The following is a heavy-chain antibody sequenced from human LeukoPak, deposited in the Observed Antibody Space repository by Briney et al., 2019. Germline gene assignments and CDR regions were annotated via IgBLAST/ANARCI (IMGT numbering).Heavy chain of an antibody. CDR3: VRRQALRGRHRAFDP. V-gene: IGHV1-69*05. CDR1: GGTFSNYA. D-gene: IGHD6-25*01. Sequence: SVKVSCKASGGTFSNYAISWVRQAPGQGLEWLGGIIPMFGTAKYAQKFQGRVTITTDESTTTAYMELISLRFEDTAVYYCVRRQALRGRHRAFDPWGQGTLVTVTS. CDR2: IIPMFGTA. J-gene: IGHJ5*02.